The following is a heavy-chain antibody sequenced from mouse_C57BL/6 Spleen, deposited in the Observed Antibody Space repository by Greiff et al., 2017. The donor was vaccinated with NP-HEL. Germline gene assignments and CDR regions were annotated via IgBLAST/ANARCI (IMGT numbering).Heavy chain of an antibody. V-gene: IGHV1-50*01. D-gene: IGHD2-2*01. CDR1: GYTFTSYW. CDR3: ARKGYGYDAVAY. CDR2: IDPSDSYT. J-gene: IGHJ3*01. Sequence: QVQLKQPGAELVKPGASVKLSCKASGYTFTSYWMQWVKQRPGQGLEWIGEIDPSDSYTNYNQKFKGKATLTVDTSSSTAYMQLSSLTSEDSAVYYCARKGYGYDAVAYWGQGTLVTVSA.